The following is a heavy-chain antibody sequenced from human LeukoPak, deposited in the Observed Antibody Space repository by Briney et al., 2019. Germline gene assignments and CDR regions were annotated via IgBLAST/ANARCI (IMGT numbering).Heavy chain of an antibody. CDR3: ARGGFGVPFDY. Sequence: ASETLSLTCSVSGDFISAYYWSWIRQPPRKGLEWIGYLYNSGSTRYNPSLRSRVTISVDTSKSQFSLKLSSVTAADTAVYYCARGGFGVPFDYWGQGTLVTVSS. V-gene: IGHV4-59*01. CDR1: GDFISAYY. D-gene: IGHD3-3*01. J-gene: IGHJ4*02. CDR2: LYNSGST.